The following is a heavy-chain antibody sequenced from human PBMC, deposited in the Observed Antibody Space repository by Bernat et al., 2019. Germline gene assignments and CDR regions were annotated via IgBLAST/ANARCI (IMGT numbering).Heavy chain of an antibody. CDR1: GFTFRSYW. Sequence: EVQLVESGGGLVQPGGSLRLSCAASGFTFRSYWMSWVRQAPGKGVEWVGNIKQDGSEKYFVDAVRGRFTISRDNAKNSLYLQMSSLRAEDTAVYYCARVHSVGYGVMDVWGEGTTVTVSS. J-gene: IGHJ6*03. CDR2: IKQDGSEK. CDR3: ARVHSVGYGVMDV. D-gene: IGHD5-12*01. V-gene: IGHV3-7*03.